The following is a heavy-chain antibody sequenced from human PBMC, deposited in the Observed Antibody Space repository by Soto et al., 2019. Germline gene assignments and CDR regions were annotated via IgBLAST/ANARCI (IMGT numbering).Heavy chain of an antibody. V-gene: IGHV1-2*04. CDR3: AIATGYYEGPLGAFGI. CDR2: ISPNSGGT. D-gene: IGHD3-3*01. Sequence: ASVKVSCKASGYTFTGYYMHWVRQPPGQGLEWMGWISPNSGGTNYALKFQGWVTMTRDTSISTAYMGLSRLRSDDTAVHYCAIATGYYEGPLGAFGIWGQGTMGTVSS. J-gene: IGHJ3*02. CDR1: GYTFTGYY.